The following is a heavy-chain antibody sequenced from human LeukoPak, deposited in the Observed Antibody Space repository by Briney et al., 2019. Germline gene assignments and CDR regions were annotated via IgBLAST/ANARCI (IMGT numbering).Heavy chain of an antibody. D-gene: IGHD3-9*01. V-gene: IGHV3-23*01. J-gene: IGHJ4*02. CDR2: ISGSGGST. CDR1: GFTFSSYG. Sequence: GGTLRLSCAASGFTFSSYGMSWVRQAPGKGLEWVSAISGSGGSTYYADPVKGRFTIASDNSKNTLYLQINSLSAEDTAVYYCANILGYFGDYWGQGTLVTVSS. CDR3: ANILGYFGDY.